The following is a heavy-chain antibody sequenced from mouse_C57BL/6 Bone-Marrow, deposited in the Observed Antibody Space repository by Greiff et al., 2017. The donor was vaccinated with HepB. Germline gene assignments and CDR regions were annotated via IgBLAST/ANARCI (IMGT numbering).Heavy chain of an antibody. CDR3: KTGYGSSYFDY. D-gene: IGHD1-1*01. J-gene: IGHJ2*01. V-gene: IGHV1-15*01. CDR1: GYTFTDYE. Sequence: QVQLQQSGAELVRPGASVTLSCKASGYTFTDYEMHWVKQTPVHGLEWIGAIDPETGGTAYNQKFKGKAILTADKSSSTAYMELRSLTSEDSAVYYCKTGYGSSYFDYWGQGTTLTVSS. CDR2: IDPETGGT.